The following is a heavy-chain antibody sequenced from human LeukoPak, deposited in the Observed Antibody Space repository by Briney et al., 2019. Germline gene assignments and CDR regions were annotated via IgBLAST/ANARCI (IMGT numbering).Heavy chain of an antibody. CDR3: ARGLRYSSSGNMDY. CDR1: GGSTSSYY. J-gene: IGHJ4*02. V-gene: IGHV4-34*01. D-gene: IGHD6-6*01. CDR2: INHSGST. Sequence: SETLSLTCTVSGGSTSSYYWSWIRQPPGKGLEWIGEINHSGSTNYNPSLKSRVTISVDTSKNQFSLKLSSVTAADTAVYYCARGLRYSSSGNMDYWGQGTLVTVSS.